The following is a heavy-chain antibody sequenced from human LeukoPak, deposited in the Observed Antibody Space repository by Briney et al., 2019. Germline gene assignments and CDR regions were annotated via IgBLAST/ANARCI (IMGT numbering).Heavy chain of an antibody. CDR3: VAGDSWLGDY. CDR1: GFTFNSYS. Sequence: GGSLRLSCAASGFTFNSYSMNWVRQAPGKGLEWISYITGSGDTIYYADSVKGRFTISRDNAKNSLYLQMNSLRAEDTAVYYCVAGDSWLGDYWGQGTLVTVSS. J-gene: IGHJ4*02. V-gene: IGHV3-48*04. D-gene: IGHD2-15*01. CDR2: ITGSGDTI.